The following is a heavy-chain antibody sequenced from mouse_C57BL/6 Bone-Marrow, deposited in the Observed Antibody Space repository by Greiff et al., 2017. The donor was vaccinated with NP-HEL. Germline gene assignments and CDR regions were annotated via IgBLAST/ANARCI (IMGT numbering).Heavy chain of an antibody. V-gene: IGHV3-8*01. D-gene: IGHD2-5*01. J-gene: IGHJ1*03. CDR2: ISYSGST. CDR3: ARFDYSNLWYFDV. Sequence: DVKLVESGPGLAKPSQTLSLTCSVTGYSITSAYWNWIRKFPGNKLEYMGYISYSGSTYYNPSLKSRISITRDTSKNQYYLQLNSVTTEDTATYYCARFDYSNLWYFDVWGTVATVTVSS. CDR1: GYSITSAY.